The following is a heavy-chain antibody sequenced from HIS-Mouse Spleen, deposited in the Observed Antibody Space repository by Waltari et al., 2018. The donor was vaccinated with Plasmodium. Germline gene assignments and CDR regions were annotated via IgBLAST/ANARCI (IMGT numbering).Heavy chain of an antibody. CDR3: ARGLRGHYWYFDL. CDR2: INHSGST. V-gene: IGHV4-34*01. D-gene: IGHD3-10*01. J-gene: IGHJ2*01. Sequence: QVQLQQWGAGLLKPSETLSLTCAVYGGSFSGYYWSWIRQPPGKGLEWIGEINHSGSTNDNPSLKGRVTISVETSKNQFSLKLSSVTAADTAVYYCARGLRGHYWYFDLWGRGTLVTVSS. CDR1: GGSFSGYY.